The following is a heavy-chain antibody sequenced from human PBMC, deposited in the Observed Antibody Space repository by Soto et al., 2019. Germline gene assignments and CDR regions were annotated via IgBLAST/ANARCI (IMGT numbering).Heavy chain of an antibody. Sequence: VGSLRLSCASSVCIFTNAWMSCVRHAPGKGLEWVGLIKSKSDGGTTDYAAPVKGRFTISRDDSKNTLYLQMNSLKTEDTAVYYCTTDRLHGDHGAFDIWGQGTMVSVS. V-gene: IGHV3-15*01. D-gene: IGHD2-21*02. J-gene: IGHJ3*02. CDR2: IKSKSDGGTT. CDR3: TTDRLHGDHGAFDI. CDR1: VCIFTNAW.